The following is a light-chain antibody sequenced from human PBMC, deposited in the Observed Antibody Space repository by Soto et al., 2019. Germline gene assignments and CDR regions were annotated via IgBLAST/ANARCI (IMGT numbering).Light chain of an antibody. J-gene: IGKJ1*01. CDR2: AVS. V-gene: IGKV2D-29*01. Sequence: IMMTQPPLSLSVTPGEPASISCKSSESLLQSDGNTYLYWYLQKPGQPPQLLIYAVSNRFSGVPERFSGSGSGTDFTLKISRVEAEDVGVYYCMHSIEFPRTFGQGTKVDIK. CDR3: MHSIEFPRT. CDR1: ESLLQSDGNTY.